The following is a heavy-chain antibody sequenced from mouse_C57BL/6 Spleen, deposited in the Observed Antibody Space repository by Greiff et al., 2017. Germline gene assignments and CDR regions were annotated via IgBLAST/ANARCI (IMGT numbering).Heavy chain of an antibody. J-gene: IGHJ3*01. Sequence: QVQLQQPGAELVRPGSSVKLSCKASGYTFTSYWMHWVKPRPIQGLEWIGNIDPSDNETHYNQKFKDKATLTVAKSSSTAYMHLSSLTSEDSAVYYCARSGDGYYQAWCAYWGQGTLVTVSA. V-gene: IGHV1-52*01. CDR3: ARSGDGYYQAWCAY. CDR2: IDPSDNET. CDR1: GYTFTSYW. D-gene: IGHD2-3*01.